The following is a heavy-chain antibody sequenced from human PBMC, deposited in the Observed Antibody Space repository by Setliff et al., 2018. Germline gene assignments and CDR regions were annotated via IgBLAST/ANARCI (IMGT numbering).Heavy chain of an antibody. CDR2: IYYSGTT. Sequence: SETLSLTCTVSGGSISSSLYYWSWIRQPPGEGLEWIATIYYSGTTYYNPSLRSRVTISMDTSKNQFSLKLRSVTAADTAVYYCARLFLFSGSEIYNYFDSWGQGTLVTVSS. D-gene: IGHD3-10*01. CDR3: ARLFLFSGSEIYNYFDS. J-gene: IGHJ4*02. CDR1: GGSISSSLYY. V-gene: IGHV4-39*01.